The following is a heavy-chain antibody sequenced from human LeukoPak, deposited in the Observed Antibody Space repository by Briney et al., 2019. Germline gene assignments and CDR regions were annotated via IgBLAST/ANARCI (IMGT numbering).Heavy chain of an antibody. CDR1: GGSISSYY. CDR2: IYTSGST. Sequence: SETLSLTCTVSGGSISSYYWSWIRQPAGKGLEWIGRIYTSGSTNYNPSLKSRVTMSVDTSKNQFSLKLNSVTAADTAVYYCARGSNDYGDYRPFDYWGQGTLVTVSS. D-gene: IGHD4-17*01. CDR3: ARGSNDYGDYRPFDY. V-gene: IGHV4-4*07. J-gene: IGHJ4*02.